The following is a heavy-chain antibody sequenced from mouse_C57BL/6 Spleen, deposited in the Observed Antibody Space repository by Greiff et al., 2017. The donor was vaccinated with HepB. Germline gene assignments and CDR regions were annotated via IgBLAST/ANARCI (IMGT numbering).Heavy chain of an antibody. CDR2: LDPSDSYT. J-gene: IGHJ4*01. V-gene: IGHV1-50*01. CDR3: AYGSSYGGYYAMDY. CDR1: GYTFTSYW. D-gene: IGHD1-1*01. Sequence: VQLQQPGAELVKPGASVKLSCKASGYTFTSYWMQWVKQRPGQGLEWIGDLDPSDSYTNYNQKFKGKATLTVDTSSSTAYMQLSSLTSEDSAVYYCAYGSSYGGYYAMDYWGQGTSVTVSS.